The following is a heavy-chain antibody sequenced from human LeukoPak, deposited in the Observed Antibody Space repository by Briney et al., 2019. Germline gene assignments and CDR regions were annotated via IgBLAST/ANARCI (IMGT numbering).Heavy chain of an antibody. CDR2: IYHSGST. Sequence: SQTLSHTCAVSGGSSSSGGYSWSWIRQPPGKGLEWIGYIYHSGSTYYNPSLKSRVTISVDRSKNQFSLKLSSVTAADTAVYCCARGTPVDVADAFDIWGQGTMVTVSS. V-gene: IGHV4-30-2*01. J-gene: IGHJ3*02. CDR1: GGSSSSGGYS. CDR3: ARGTPVDVADAFDI. D-gene: IGHD3-9*01.